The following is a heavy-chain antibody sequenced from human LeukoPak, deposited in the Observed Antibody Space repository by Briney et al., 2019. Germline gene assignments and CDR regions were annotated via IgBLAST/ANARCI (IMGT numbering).Heavy chain of an antibody. CDR1: GYSISSGYY. V-gene: IGHV4-38-2*02. J-gene: IGHJ6*03. D-gene: IGHD6-13*01. CDR2: IYHSGST. Sequence: SETLSLTCAVSGYSISSGYYWGWIRQPPGKGLEWIGSIYHSGSTYYNPSLKSRVTISVDTSKNQFSLKLSSVTAADTAVYYCAREVSSSWYDYYYMDVWGKGTTVTVSS. CDR3: AREVSSSWYDYYYMDV.